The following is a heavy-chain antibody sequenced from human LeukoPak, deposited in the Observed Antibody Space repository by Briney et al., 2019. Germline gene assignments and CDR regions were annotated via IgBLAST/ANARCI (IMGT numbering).Heavy chain of an antibody. CDR2: INPSGGST. Sequence: ASVKVSCKASGYTFTSYYMHWVRQAPGQGLEWMGIINPSGGSTSYAQKFQGRVTMTRDTSTSTVYMELSSLRSEDTAVYYCARSIIVDTAMDATFDYWGQGTLVTVSS. J-gene: IGHJ4*02. CDR1: GYTFTSYY. CDR3: ARSIIVDTAMDATFDY. D-gene: IGHD5-18*01. V-gene: IGHV1-46*01.